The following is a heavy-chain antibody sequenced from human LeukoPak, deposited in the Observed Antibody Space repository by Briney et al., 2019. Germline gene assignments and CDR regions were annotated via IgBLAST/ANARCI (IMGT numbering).Heavy chain of an antibody. CDR3: ARERGNYSPFFDY. J-gene: IGHJ4*02. CDR2: IYTSGST. V-gene: IGHV4-4*07. D-gene: IGHD1-26*01. CDR1: GGSISSYY. Sequence: SETLSFTCTVSGGSISSYYWSWIRQPAGKGLEWIGRIYTSGSTNYNPSLKSRVTISVDTSKNQFSLQLTSVTAADTAVYYCARERGNYSPFFDYWGQGALVTVSS.